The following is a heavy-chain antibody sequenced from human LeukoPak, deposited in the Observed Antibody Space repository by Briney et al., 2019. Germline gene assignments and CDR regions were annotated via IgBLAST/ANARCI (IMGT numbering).Heavy chain of an antibody. CDR3: ASSVHSRSWNLNY. V-gene: IGHV3-48*03. CDR2: ISSSGSTL. Sequence: GGSLRLSCAASGFTFSNYEINWVRQAPGKGLEWVSYISSSGSTLYYADSVKGRFTISRDNAKNSLYLQMNSLRAEYTAVYYCASSVHSRSWNLNYWGQGTLVTVSS. J-gene: IGHJ4*02. CDR1: GFTFSNYE. D-gene: IGHD6-13*01.